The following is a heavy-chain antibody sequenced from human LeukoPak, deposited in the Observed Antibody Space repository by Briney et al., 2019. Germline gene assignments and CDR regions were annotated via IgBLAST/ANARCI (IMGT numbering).Heavy chain of an antibody. CDR3: ATARFHVLDFWSGLDY. CDR2: INPSGGST. J-gene: IGHJ4*01. V-gene: IGHV1-46*01. Sequence: ASVKVSCKASGYTFTSYYMHWVRQAPGQGLEWMGIINPSGGSTSYAQKFQGRVTMTEDTSTGTAYMELSSLRSEDTAVYYCATARFHVLDFWSGLDYWGQEPWSPSPQ. D-gene: IGHD3-3*01. CDR1: GYTFTSYY.